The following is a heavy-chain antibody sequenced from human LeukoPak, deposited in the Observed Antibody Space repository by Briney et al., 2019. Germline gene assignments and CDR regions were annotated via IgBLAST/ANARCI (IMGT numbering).Heavy chain of an antibody. J-gene: IGHJ6*03. Sequence: SGGSLRLSCAASGFTFSSYGMSWVRQAPGKGLEWVSAISGSGGSTYYADSVKGRFTISRDDAKNSLYLQMNSLRAEDTAVYYCARDPRTYYYMDVWGKGTTVTVSS. CDR1: GFTFSSYG. CDR2: ISGSGGST. V-gene: IGHV3-23*01. CDR3: ARDPRTYYYMDV.